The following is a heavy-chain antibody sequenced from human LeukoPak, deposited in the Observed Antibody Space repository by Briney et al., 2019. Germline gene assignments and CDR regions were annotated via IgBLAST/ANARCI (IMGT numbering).Heavy chain of an antibody. V-gene: IGHV4-59*01. CDR2: IYYSGST. Sequence: PSETLSLTCTVSGGSISSYYWSWIRQPPGKGLEWIGYIYYSGSTNYNPSLKSRVTISVDTSKNQFSLKLSSVTAADTAVYYCARGNGIAARRPVPYYYYGMDVWGQGTTVTVSS. D-gene: IGHD6-6*01. CDR1: GGSISSYY. J-gene: IGHJ6*02. CDR3: ARGNGIAARRPVPYYYYGMDV.